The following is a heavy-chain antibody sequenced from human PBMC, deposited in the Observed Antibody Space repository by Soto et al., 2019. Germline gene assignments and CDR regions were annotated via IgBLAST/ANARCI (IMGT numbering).Heavy chain of an antibody. Sequence: KASETLSLTCTVSGYSISRGGYFWSWIRQHPGKGLEWIGYISDSGTTYYNPSLKSRVTISADTSKNQFSLKVTSVTAADTAVYYCAGSGHSFDYWGQGALVTVSS. CDR1: GYSISRGGYF. CDR2: ISDSGTT. D-gene: IGHD3-10*01. V-gene: IGHV4-31*03. CDR3: AGSGHSFDY. J-gene: IGHJ4*02.